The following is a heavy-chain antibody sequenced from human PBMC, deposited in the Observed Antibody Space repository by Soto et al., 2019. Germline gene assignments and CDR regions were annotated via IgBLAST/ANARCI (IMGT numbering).Heavy chain of an antibody. CDR1: GYTFTSYY. CDR3: ARDGGDIVVVVAATPGYYFDY. CDR2: INPSGGST. Sequence: QVQLVQSGAEVKKPGASVKVSCKASGYTFTSYYMHWVRQAPGQGLEWMGIINPSGGSTSYAQKFQGRVTMTRDTSTSTVYMELSSLRSEDTAVYYCARDGGDIVVVVAATPGYYFDYWGHGTLVTVSS. J-gene: IGHJ4*01. V-gene: IGHV1-46*01. D-gene: IGHD2-15*01.